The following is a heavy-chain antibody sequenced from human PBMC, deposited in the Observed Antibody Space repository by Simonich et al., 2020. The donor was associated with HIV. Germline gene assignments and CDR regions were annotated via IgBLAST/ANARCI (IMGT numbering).Heavy chain of an antibody. D-gene: IGHD3-3*01. CDR3: AKDRYYNFWSGYYDY. CDR1: GFTFSRYA. V-gene: IGHV3-23*01. J-gene: IGHJ4*02. CDR2: IRGSGENT. Sequence: EVQLLESGGGLVQPGGSLRLSCAASGFTFSRYAMSWVRQAPGKVLDGVLAIRGSGENTYYADSVKGRFTISRDNSKNTLYLQMNSLRAEDTAVYYCAKDRYYNFWSGYYDYWGQGTLVTVSS.